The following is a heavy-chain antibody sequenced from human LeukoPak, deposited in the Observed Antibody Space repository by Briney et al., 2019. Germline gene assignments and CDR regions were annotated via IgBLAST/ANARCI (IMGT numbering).Heavy chain of an antibody. J-gene: IGHJ4*02. V-gene: IGHV3-33*01. CDR2: IWHDGSKT. Sequence: PGGSLRLSCAASGFTFSTYGMHWVRQAPGKGLDWVAVIWHDGSKTYYADSVKGRFTISRDNSKNTLYLQMNSLRAEDTAVFYCVRGSPNSGSQYGYWGQGTLVTVS. D-gene: IGHD1-26*01. CDR3: VRGSPNSGSQYGY. CDR1: GFTFSTYG.